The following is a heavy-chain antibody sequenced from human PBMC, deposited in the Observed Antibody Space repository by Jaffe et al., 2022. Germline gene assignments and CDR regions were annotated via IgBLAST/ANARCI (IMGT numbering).Heavy chain of an antibody. J-gene: IGHJ6*03. CDR2: IYSGGST. Sequence: EVQLVESGGGLVQPGGSLRLSCAASGFTVSSNYMSWVRQAPGKGLEWVSVIYSGGSTYYADSVKGRFTISRHNSKNTLYLQMNSLRAEDTAVYYCARDRLGPTGTYYYYYMDVWGKGTTVTVSS. D-gene: IGHD1-1*01. CDR1: GFTVSSNY. CDR3: ARDRLGPTGTYYYYYMDV. V-gene: IGHV3-53*04.